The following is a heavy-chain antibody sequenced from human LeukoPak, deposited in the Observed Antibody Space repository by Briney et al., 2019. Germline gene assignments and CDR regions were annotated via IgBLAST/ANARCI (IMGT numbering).Heavy chain of an antibody. CDR2: IWYDGSNE. V-gene: IGHV3-33*01. Sequence: PGGSLRLSCLTSGFTFRSYGMHWVRQAPGKGLEWVAVIWYDGSNEYYADSVKGRFTVSRDDSKNTVYLQMNSLRAEDTAVYYCAREDCSGGFCSDYWGQGTLVTVSS. CDR1: GFTFRSYG. J-gene: IGHJ4*02. CDR3: AREDCSGGFCSDY. D-gene: IGHD2-15*01.